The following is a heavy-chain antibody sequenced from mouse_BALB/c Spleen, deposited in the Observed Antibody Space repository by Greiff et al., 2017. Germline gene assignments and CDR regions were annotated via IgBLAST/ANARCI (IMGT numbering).Heavy chain of an antibody. V-gene: IGHV5-4*02. CDR1: GFTFSDYY. D-gene: IGHD3-3*01. CDR2: ISDGGSYT. J-gene: IGHJ2*01. CDR3: ARGDGDY. Sequence: DVHLVESGGGLVKPGGSLKLSCAASGFTFSDYYMYWVRQTPEKRLEWVATISDGGSYTYYPDSVKGRFTISRDNAKNNLYLQMSSLKSEDTAMYYCARGDGDYWGQGTTLTVSS.